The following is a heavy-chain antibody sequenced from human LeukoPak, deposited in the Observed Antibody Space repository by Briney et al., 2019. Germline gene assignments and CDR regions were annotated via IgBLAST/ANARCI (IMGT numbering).Heavy chain of an antibody. J-gene: IGHJ4*02. D-gene: IGHD2-15*01. CDR3: ARRISGGSSDY. V-gene: IGHV4-59*08. CDR1: GGSTSSYH. CDR2: IYSSGST. Sequence: SETLSLTCTVSGGSTSSYHWSCIRQPPGKGLEWIGYIYSSGSTSYNPSLKSRVAISVDTSKNQFSLKLSSVTAADTAVYYCARRISGGSSDYWGQGTLVTVSS.